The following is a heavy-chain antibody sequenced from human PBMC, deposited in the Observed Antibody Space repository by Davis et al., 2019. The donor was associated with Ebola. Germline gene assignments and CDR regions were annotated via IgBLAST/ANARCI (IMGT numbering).Heavy chain of an antibody. CDR2: ISGSGGST. J-gene: IGHJ6*04. Sequence: GESLKISCAASGFTFSIYAMTWVRQAPGKGLEWVSAISGSGGSTYYADSVKGRFTISRDNSKNTLYLQMNSLRVEDTAVYYCAKGGSGWPSDYSYGMGVWGKGTTVTVSS. V-gene: IGHV3-23*01. CDR1: GFTFSIYA. CDR3: AKGGSGWPSDYSYGMGV. D-gene: IGHD6-19*01.